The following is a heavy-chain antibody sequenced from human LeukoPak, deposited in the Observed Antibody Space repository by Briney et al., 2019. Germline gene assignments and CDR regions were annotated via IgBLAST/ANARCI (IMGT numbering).Heavy chain of an antibody. D-gene: IGHD4-17*01. CDR1: GYTFTSYA. CDR3: ASGPPDYVDAFDI. V-gene: IGHV1-3*01. Sequence: GASVKVSCKASGYTFTSYAMHWVRQAPGQRLEWMGWINAGNGNTKYSQKFQGRVTITRDTSASTAYMELGSLRSEDTAVYYCASGPPDYVDAFDIWGQGTMVTVSS. CDR2: INAGNGNT. J-gene: IGHJ3*02.